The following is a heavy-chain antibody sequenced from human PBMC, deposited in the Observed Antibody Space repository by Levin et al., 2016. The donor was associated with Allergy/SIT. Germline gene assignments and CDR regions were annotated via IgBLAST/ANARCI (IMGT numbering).Heavy chain of an antibody. J-gene: IGHJ4*02. V-gene: IGHV4-31*02. CDR2: IYYSGST. D-gene: IGHD3-22*01. CDR3: ARDSSGYVDY. Sequence: RQAPGKGLEWIGYIYYSGSTYYNPSLKSRVTISVDTSKNQFSLKLSSVTAADTAVYYCARDSSGYVDYWGQGTLVTVSS.